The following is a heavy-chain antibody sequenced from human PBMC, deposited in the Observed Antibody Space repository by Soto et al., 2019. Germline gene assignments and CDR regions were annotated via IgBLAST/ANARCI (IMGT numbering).Heavy chain of an antibody. CDR2: IIPIFGTA. V-gene: IGHV1-69*13. Sequence: SVKVSCKASGGTFSSYAISWVRQAPGQGLEWMGGIIPIFGTANYAQKFQGRVTITADESTSTAYMELSSLRSEDTAEYYCARDPYCSGGSCYFDYYYGMDVWGQGTTVTVSS. CDR3: ARDPYCSGGSCYFDYYYGMDV. J-gene: IGHJ6*02. CDR1: GGTFSSYA. D-gene: IGHD2-15*01.